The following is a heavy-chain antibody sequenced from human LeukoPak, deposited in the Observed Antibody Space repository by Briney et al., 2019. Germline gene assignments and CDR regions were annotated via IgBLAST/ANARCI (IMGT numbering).Heavy chain of an antibody. CDR2: ISSSSSII. CDR1: EFTFSSYS. J-gene: IGHJ4*02. D-gene: IGHD1-26*01. V-gene: IGHV3-48*01. CDR3: AGTDSGSYSRWFDY. Sequence: PGGSLRLSCAASEFTFSSYSMKWVRQAPGKGLEWVSYISSSSSIIYYADSVKGRFTVSRDNAKNSLYLQMNSLRAEDTAVYYCAGTDSGSYSRWFDYWGQGTLVTVSS.